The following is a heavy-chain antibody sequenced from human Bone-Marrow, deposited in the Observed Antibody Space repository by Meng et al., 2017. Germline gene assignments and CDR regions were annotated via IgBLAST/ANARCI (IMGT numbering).Heavy chain of an antibody. CDR2: INHSGST. V-gene: IGHV4-34*01. Sequence: SETLSLTCAVSGGSFSGDSWSWIRQPPGKGLEWIGEINHSGSTNYNPSLKSRVTISVDTSKNQFSLKLSSVTAADTAVYYCARDNVLLWFGEVRREYYFDYWGQGTLVTVSS. CDR1: GGSFSGDS. D-gene: IGHD3-10*01. J-gene: IGHJ4*02. CDR3: ARDNVLLWFGEVRREYYFDY.